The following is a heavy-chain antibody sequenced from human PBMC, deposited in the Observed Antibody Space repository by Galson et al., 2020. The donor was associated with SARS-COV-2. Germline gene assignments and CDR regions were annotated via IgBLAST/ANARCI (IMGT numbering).Heavy chain of an antibody. V-gene: IGHV1-18*01. CDR2: ISSYNGEM. D-gene: IGHD3-3*01. Sequence: ASVKVSCKASGYKFISYGINWVRQAPGQGLEWMGWISSYNGEMNYARKFQGRVTMTTDKSTNTAYMELTSLTSDDSAVYYCARGDTNFGVVVNWFDPWGQGTLVTVSS. CDR1: GYKFISYG. J-gene: IGHJ5*02. CDR3: ARGDTNFGVVVNWFDP.